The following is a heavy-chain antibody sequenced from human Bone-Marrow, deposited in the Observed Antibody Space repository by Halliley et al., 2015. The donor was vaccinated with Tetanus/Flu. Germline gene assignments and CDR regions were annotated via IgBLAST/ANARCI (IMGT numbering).Heavy chain of an antibody. CDR3: ARALLGYCSGASCPFDY. Sequence: TQDYAESVKGRFPISRDNAQNSIYLQMSSLRDEDTAVYYCARALLGYCSGASCPFDYWGQGTLVTVSS. J-gene: IGHJ4*02. D-gene: IGHD2-15*01. V-gene: IGHV3-48*02. CDR2: TQ.